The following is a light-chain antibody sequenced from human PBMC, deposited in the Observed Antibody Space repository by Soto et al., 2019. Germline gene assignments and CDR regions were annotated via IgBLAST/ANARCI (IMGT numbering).Light chain of an antibody. CDR3: KQYNSLWT. CDR2: DAS. Sequence: DIQMTQSPSTLSASVGDRVTITCRASQSISSWLAWYQQKPGKAPKLLIYDASSLESGVPSRFSGSGSGSEFTLTISSLQADDFATSYCKQYNSLWTFGQGTKVDIK. CDR1: QSISSW. V-gene: IGKV1-5*01. J-gene: IGKJ1*01.